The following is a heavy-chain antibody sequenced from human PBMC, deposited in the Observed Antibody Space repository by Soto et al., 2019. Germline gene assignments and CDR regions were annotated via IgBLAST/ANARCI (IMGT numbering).Heavy chain of an antibody. D-gene: IGHD4-17*01. V-gene: IGHV3-74*01. CDR3: ARPYGGKIGDAPDL. CDR1: GFTFSSYW. Sequence: GGSLRLSCAASGFTFSSYWMHWVRQAPGKGLVWVSRINSDGSSTSYADSMKGRFTISRDNSKKTLYLQMSSLRAEDSAVYYCARPYGGKIGDAPDLWGPGTMVTV. J-gene: IGHJ3*01. CDR2: INSDGSST.